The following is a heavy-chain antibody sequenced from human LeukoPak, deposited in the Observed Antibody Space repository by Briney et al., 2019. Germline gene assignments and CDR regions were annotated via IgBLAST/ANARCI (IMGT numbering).Heavy chain of an antibody. CDR1: GFSFSTYW. J-gene: IGHJ3*02. CDR3: ARNDRGAFDI. V-gene: IGHV3-74*01. D-gene: IGHD3-22*01. CDR2: INPDGITT. Sequence: GGSQRLSCAASGFSFSTYWMHWVRQAPGKGLEWVSRINPDGITTTYADSVKGRFTISRDNSKNTLYLQMSSLRVEDTAVYYCARNDRGAFDIWGQGTMVTVSS.